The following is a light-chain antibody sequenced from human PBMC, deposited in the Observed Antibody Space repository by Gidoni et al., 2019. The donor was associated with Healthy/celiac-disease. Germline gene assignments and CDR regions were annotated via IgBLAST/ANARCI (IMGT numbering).Light chain of an antibody. V-gene: IGKV1-39*01. J-gene: IGKJ3*01. CDR2: AAS. CDR1: QSISSY. Sequence: EMTQSPSSPSASAVDRVTITCRASQSISSYLNWYQQKPEKAPKLLIYAASSLQSGVPARFSGSGSGTDFTLTISSLQPEDFATYYCQRSYSTPPVTFGPXTKVDIK. CDR3: QRSYSTPPVT.